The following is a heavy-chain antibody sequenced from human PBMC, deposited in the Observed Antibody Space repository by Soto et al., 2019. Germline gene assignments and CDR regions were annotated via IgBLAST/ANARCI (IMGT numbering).Heavy chain of an antibody. CDR1: GGSVSSGSYY. CDR3: ARDGGNRNSSSSHNWFDP. Sequence: SETLSLTCTVSGGSVSSGSYYWSWIRQPPGKGLEWIGYIYYSGSTNHNPSLKSRVTISVDTSKNQFSLKLSSVTAADTAVYYCARDGGNRNSSSSHNWFDPWGQGTLVTVSS. D-gene: IGHD6-6*01. J-gene: IGHJ5*02. V-gene: IGHV4-61*01. CDR2: IYYSGST.